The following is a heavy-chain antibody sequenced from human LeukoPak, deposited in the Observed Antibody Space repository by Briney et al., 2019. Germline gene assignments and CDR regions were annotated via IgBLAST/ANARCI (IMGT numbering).Heavy chain of an antibody. Sequence: SETLSLTCAVYGGSFSGYYWSWIRQPPGKGLEWIGEINHSGSTNYNPSLKSRVTISVDTSKNQFSLKLSSVTAADTAVYYCAHPGRTTSDGFDYWGQGTLVTVSS. CDR1: GGSFSGYY. CDR2: INHSGST. CDR3: AHPGRTTSDGFDY. V-gene: IGHV4-34*01. J-gene: IGHJ4*02. D-gene: IGHD5-24*01.